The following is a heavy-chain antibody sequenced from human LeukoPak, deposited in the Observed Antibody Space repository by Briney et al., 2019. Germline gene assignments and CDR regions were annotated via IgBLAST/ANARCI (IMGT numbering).Heavy chain of an antibody. CDR1: GGTFSSYA. CDR3: ARGIVIVGDRPEYFQH. CDR2: IIPIFGIA. Sequence: SVKVSCKASGGTFSSYAISWVRQAPGQGLEWMGRIIPIFGIANYAQKFQGRVTITADKSTSTAYMELSSLRSEDTAVYYCARGIVIVGDRPEYFQHWGQGTLVTVSS. V-gene: IGHV1-69*04. D-gene: IGHD2/OR15-2a*01. J-gene: IGHJ1*01.